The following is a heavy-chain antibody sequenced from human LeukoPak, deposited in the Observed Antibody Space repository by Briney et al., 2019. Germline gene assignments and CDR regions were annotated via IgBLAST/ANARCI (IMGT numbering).Heavy chain of an antibody. V-gene: IGHV3-30*18. Sequence: GGSLRLSCTASGFNFSAYGMHWVRQAPGKGLDWVAVISFHGTNEYYADSVKGRFTISRDNSNNTLYLQMNSVRAEDTAVYYCAKGRRGSSYVHYFDTWGQGTLVTVSS. CDR2: ISFHGTNE. CDR1: GFNFSAYG. CDR3: AKGRRGSSYVHYFDT. J-gene: IGHJ1*01. D-gene: IGHD3-22*01.